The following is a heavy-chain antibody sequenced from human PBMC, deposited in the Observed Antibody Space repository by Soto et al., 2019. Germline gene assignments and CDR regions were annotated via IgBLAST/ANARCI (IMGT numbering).Heavy chain of an antibody. V-gene: IGHV5-51*01. CDR3: ARLERLDISYGSGSHLDY. CDR2: IYPGDSDT. J-gene: IGHJ4*02. Sequence: GESLKISCKGSGYSFTSYWIGWVRQMPGKGLEWMGIIYPGDSDTRYSPSFQGQVTISADKSITTAYLQWSSLKASDTAMYYCARLERLDISYGSGSHLDYWGQETLVTVSS. D-gene: IGHD3-10*01. CDR1: GYSFTSYW.